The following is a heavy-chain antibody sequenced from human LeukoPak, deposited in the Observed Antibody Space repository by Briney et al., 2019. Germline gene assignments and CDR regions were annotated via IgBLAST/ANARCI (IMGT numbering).Heavy chain of an antibody. CDR2: INPSGGST. D-gene: IGHD1-26*01. CDR3: ARVGAGLDY. CDR1: GYTFTSYY. V-gene: IGHV1-46*01. Sequence: GASVKVSCKASGYTFTSYYMHWVRQAPGQGLEWMGIINPSGGSTIYAQKFQGRVTMTGDTSTSTVYMELSSLRSEDTAVYCCARVGAGLDYWGQGTLVTVSS. J-gene: IGHJ4*02.